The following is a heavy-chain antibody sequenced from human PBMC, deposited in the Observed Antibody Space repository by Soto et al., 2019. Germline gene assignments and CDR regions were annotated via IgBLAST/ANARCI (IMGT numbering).Heavy chain of an antibody. CDR2: IIPIFGTA. Sequence: SVKVSCKASGGTFSSYAISWVRQAPGQGLEWMGGIIPIFGTANYAQKFQGRVTITADESTSTAYMELSSLRSEDTAVYYCARGFTFWLSTFYFYFCGQGSLVTVSS. CDR3: ARGFTFWLSTFYFYF. J-gene: IGHJ4*02. V-gene: IGHV1-69*13. D-gene: IGHD3-9*01. CDR1: GGTFSSYA.